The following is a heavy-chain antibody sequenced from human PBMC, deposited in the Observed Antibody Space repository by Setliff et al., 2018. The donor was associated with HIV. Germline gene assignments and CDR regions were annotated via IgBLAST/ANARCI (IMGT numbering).Heavy chain of an antibody. CDR3: ARSPGMFDY. J-gene: IGHJ4*02. D-gene: IGHD1-1*01. V-gene: IGHV3-23*01. CDR2: INYSGGTT. Sequence: PGGSLRLSCEASGFTFSTHTMTWVRRAPGKGLEWLSSINYSGGTTYYADSVKGRFTISRDNSKNTVYLQMTSLRAEDTAVYYCARSPGMFDYWGQGTPVTVSS. CDR1: GFTFSTHT.